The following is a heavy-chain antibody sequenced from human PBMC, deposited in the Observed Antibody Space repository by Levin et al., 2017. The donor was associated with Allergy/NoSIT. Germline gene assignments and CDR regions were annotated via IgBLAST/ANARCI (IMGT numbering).Heavy chain of an antibody. CDR1: GFTFSNYE. V-gene: IGHV3-48*03. CDR3: ARDLVNCSSTSCYNGRGMDV. Sequence: GESLKISCAASGFTFSNYEMNWVRQAPGKGLQWVSYISSDGSIIYYADSVKGRFTISRDNAKNSLYLQMNSLGAEDTAVYYCARDLVNCSSTSCYNGRGMDVWGQGTTVTVSS. J-gene: IGHJ6*02. D-gene: IGHD2-2*02. CDR2: ISSDGSII.